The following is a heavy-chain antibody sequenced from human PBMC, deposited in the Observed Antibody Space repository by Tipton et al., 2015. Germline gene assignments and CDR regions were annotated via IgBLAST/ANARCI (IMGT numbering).Heavy chain of an antibody. CDR2: ISGSGGST. V-gene: IGHV3-23*01. CDR3: ARATSTRITIFGIVIYYAMDV. CDR1: GFTFSSYA. Sequence: SLRLSCAASGFTFSSYAMSWVRQAPGKGLEWVSLISGSGGSTYYADSVKGRFTISRDNSKNTLYLQMNSLRAEDTAVYYCARATSTRITIFGIVIYYAMDVWGQGTTVTVSS. J-gene: IGHJ6*02. D-gene: IGHD3-3*01.